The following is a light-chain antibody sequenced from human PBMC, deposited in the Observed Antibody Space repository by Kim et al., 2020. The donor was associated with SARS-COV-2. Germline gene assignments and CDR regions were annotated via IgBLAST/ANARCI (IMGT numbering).Light chain of an antibody. CDR3: MQYDDLPCT. Sequence: SASAGDKVTIPCQANQDISYRLTWYHQKAGKAPKPLFSDASNWQAGFPSKFSGSGSGTQLTFTITNLQPEDTGTYYCMQYDDLPCTFGRGTNLEI. J-gene: IGKJ2*02. CDR1: QDISYR. V-gene: IGKV1-33*01. CDR2: DAS.